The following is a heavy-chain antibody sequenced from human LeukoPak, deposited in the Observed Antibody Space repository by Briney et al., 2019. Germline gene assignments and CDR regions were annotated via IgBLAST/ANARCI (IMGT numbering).Heavy chain of an antibody. D-gene: IGHD3-9*01. CDR1: GYSFTSYW. J-gene: IGHJ4*02. CDR2: IYPGDSDT. Sequence: GESLKISCKGSGYSFTSYWIGWVRQMPGKGLEWMGIIYPGDSDTRYSPSFQGQVTISADKSISTAYLQWSSLKASDTAMYYCARSYYDILTGYYGVFDYWGQGTLATVSS. CDR3: ARSYYDILTGYYGVFDY. V-gene: IGHV5-51*01.